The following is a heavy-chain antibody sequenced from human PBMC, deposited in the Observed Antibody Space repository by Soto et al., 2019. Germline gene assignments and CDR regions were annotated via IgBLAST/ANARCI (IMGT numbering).Heavy chain of an antibody. Sequence: SETLSLTCPVSGDSISRGGYYCSWIRQHPGKGLEWIGYIYYSGSTYYNPSLKSRVTISVDTSKNQFSLKLSSVTAADTAVYYCARVDGLGDSSGYYQYYYFDYWGQGTLVTVSS. D-gene: IGHD3-22*01. CDR1: GDSISRGGYY. V-gene: IGHV4-31*03. CDR3: ARVDGLGDSSGYYQYYYFDY. CDR2: IYYSGST. J-gene: IGHJ4*02.